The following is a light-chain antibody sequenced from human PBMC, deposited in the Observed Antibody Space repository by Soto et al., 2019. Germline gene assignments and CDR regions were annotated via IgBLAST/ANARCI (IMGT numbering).Light chain of an antibody. V-gene: IGKV3-20*01. J-gene: IGKJ2*01. CDR3: QQYGRSPYA. CDR2: GAS. Sequence: EIVLTQSPDTLSLSPGERATLSCRASQIVNNNYLAWYQQKPGQAPRLLIYGASSRPGGIPDKFSGSGSGTDFTFTINRLEPEGFAVYYCQQYGRSPYAFAQGTKLEI. CDR1: QIVNNNY.